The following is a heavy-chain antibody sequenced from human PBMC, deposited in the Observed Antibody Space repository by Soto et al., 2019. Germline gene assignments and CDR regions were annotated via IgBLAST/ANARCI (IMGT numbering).Heavy chain of an antibody. CDR1: GYPFTSHR. J-gene: IGHJ4*02. V-gene: IGHV1-18*01. Sequence: QVHLVQSGPEVKKTGASVKVSCKTSGYPFTSHRLSWVRRAPGQGLEWMGWISPNNGNAKYAQKFQDRVTMPADTAASTVYMELRSLSSDYSAVFYCARDSSGWYDFWGQGTLVTVAA. D-gene: IGHD6-19*01. CDR3: ARDSSGWYDF. CDR2: ISPNNGNA.